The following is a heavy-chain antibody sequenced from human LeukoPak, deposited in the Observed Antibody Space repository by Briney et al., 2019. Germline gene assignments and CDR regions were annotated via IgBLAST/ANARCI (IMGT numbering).Heavy chain of an antibody. Sequence: GGSLRLSCAASGVSFSSYAPRWGRDTPGAGLEWVGVISYDGSNKYYADSVKGRFTISRDNSKNTLYLQMNSLRAEDTAVYYCARDVDIVATIGFDYWGQGTLVTVSS. CDR1: GVSFSSYA. V-gene: IGHV3-30-3*01. J-gene: IGHJ4*02. D-gene: IGHD5-12*01. CDR2: ISYDGSNK. CDR3: ARDVDIVATIGFDY.